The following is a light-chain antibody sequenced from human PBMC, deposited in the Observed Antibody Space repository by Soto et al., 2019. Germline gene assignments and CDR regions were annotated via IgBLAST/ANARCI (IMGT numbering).Light chain of an antibody. Sequence: EIVMTQSPATLSVSPGERATLYCKASQRISSNLAWYQQKPGQAPRLLIYGASTRATGIPARFSGSGSGTEFTLTISSLQPDDYATYYCQQYSSYSRTFGQGTKVDIK. J-gene: IGKJ1*01. CDR1: QRISSN. CDR2: GAS. V-gene: IGKV3-15*01. CDR3: QQYSSYSRT.